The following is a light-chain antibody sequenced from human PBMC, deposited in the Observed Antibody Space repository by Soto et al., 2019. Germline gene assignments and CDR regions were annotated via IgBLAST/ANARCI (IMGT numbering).Light chain of an antibody. Sequence: QSVLTQPPSVSGAPGQRVTISCTGSTSNIGTGYDVHWYQQLPGTAPKLLIYGNSKRPSGVPDRISGSKSGSSASLAITGLQADDEADYYCAAWDDSLNGPVFGTGTKVTVL. V-gene: IGLV1-40*01. CDR2: GNS. J-gene: IGLJ1*01. CDR1: TSNIGTGYD. CDR3: AAWDDSLNGPV.